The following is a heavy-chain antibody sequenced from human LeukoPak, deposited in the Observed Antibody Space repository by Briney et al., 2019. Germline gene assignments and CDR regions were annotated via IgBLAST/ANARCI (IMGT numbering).Heavy chain of an antibody. Sequence: PSETLSLTCTVSGGSISSSSYYWSWIRQPPGKGLEWIGYIYTSGSTNYNPSLESRVTISVDTSKNQFSLDLSSVTAADTAAYYCARQKCTSTSCLTKNAFDIWGQGTMVTVSS. CDR2: IYTSGST. J-gene: IGHJ3*02. V-gene: IGHV4-61*09. CDR1: GGSISSSSYY. D-gene: IGHD2-2*01. CDR3: ARQKCTSTSCLTKNAFDI.